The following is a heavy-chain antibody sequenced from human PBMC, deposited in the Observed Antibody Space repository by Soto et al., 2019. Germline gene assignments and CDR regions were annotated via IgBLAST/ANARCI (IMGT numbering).Heavy chain of an antibody. D-gene: IGHD3-10*01. CDR3: AREGITMVRGVIRYFDY. CDR2: IYYSGNT. Sequence: PSETLSLTCTASGVSITSGGYYWTWIRQYPGKGLEWIGYIYYSGNTYYNPSLKSRVTISVDTSKNQFSLKLSSVTAADTAVYYCAREGITMVRGVIRYFDYWGQGTLVTVSS. V-gene: IGHV4-31*03. CDR1: GVSITSGGYY. J-gene: IGHJ4*02.